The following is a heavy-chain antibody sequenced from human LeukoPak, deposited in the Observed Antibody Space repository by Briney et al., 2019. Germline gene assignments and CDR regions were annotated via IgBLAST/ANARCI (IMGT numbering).Heavy chain of an antibody. J-gene: IGHJ6*02. CDR2: IIPIFGIA. CDR1: GGTFSSYA. D-gene: IGHD2-15*01. V-gene: IGHV1-69*04. CDR3: ARWKVAATDYYYGMDV. Sequence: SVKVSCKASGGTFSSYAISWVRQAPGQGLEWMGRIIPIFGIANYAQKFQGRVTITADKSTSTAYMELSSLRSEDTAVYYCARWKVAATDYYYGMDVWGQGTTVTVSS.